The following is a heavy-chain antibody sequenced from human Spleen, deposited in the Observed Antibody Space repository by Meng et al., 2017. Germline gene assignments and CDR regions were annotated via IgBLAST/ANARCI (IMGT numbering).Heavy chain of an antibody. CDR1: GSSVKNDNY. CDR3: AGGAVVTLIFYHAMDV. V-gene: IGHV4-38-2*02. CDR2: VSHAGTA. Sequence: SETLSLTCTVSGSSVKNDNYWGWIRQSPGKGLEWIGSVSHAGTAYYSPSLKSRVSMSVDSSKNQFSLILTSVTAADTAVYYCAGGAVVTLIFYHAMDVWGQGTTVTVSS. D-gene: IGHD2-21*02. J-gene: IGHJ6*02.